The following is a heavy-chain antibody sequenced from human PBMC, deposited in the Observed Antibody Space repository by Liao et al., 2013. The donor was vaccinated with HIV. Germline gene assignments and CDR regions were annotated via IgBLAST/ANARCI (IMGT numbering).Heavy chain of an antibody. CDR1: GGAISSGGYS. J-gene: IGHJ2*01. D-gene: IGHD3-3*01. Sequence: QLQLQESGAGLVKPSQTLSLTCAVSGGAISSGGYSWNWIRQPPGKGLEWIGYIYHSGRSSYNPSLKSRVTISVDRSKNQFSLRLSSVTAADTAVYYCARAPRGFLDPQGYFDLWGRGTLVTVSS. CDR3: ARAPRGFLDPQGYFDL. V-gene: IGHV4-30-2*01. CDR2: IYHSGRS.